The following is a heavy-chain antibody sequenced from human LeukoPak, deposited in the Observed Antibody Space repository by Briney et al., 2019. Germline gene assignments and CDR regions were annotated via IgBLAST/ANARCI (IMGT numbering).Heavy chain of an antibody. Sequence: PGGSLRLSCVGSGFTFRSHAMSWVRQAPGKGLEWVSGSDGNGPNTYYADSVKGRWTISRDNSRNTLYLEMNSLRPEDTAIYYCAKPRTTGLGWAQFDYWGQGSLVTVSS. V-gene: IGHV3-23*01. CDR1: GFTFRSHA. J-gene: IGHJ4*02. D-gene: IGHD2-8*02. CDR3: AKPRTTGLGWAQFDY. CDR2: SDGNGPNT.